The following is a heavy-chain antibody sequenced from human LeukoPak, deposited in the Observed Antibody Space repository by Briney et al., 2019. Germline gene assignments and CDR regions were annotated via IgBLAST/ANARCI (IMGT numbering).Heavy chain of an antibody. Sequence: ASVKVSCKASGYTFTSYFVHWVRQAPGQGLEWMGIINPSGGSTSYAQKFQGRVSMIRDTSTSTVYLELSSLRSEDTAIYYCASNGYCTGSSCYPNWFDPWGQGTLVTVSS. V-gene: IGHV1-46*01. J-gene: IGHJ5*02. CDR1: GYTFTSYF. CDR3: ASNGYCTGSSCYPNWFDP. D-gene: IGHD2-15*01. CDR2: INPSGGST.